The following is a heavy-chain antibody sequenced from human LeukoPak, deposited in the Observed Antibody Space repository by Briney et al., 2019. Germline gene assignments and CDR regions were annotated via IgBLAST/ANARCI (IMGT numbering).Heavy chain of an antibody. CDR2: IYSGGST. CDR3: ARDADRSSLFDY. CDR1: GFTFSSYA. V-gene: IGHV3-66*01. J-gene: IGHJ4*02. Sequence: PGGSLRLSCAASGFTFSSYAMSWVRQAPGKGLEWVSVIYSGGSTYYADSVKGRFTISRDNSKNTLYLQMNSLRAEDTAVYYCARDADRSSLFDYWGQGTLVTVSS.